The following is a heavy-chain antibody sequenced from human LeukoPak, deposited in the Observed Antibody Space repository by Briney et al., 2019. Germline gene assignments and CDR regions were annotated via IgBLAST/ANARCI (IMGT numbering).Heavy chain of an antibody. CDR2: INPNSGGT. Sequence: ASVKVSCKASGYTFTSYYMNWVRQAPGQGLEWMGWINPNSGGTNYAQKFQGRVTMTRDTSISTAYMELSRLRSDDTAVYYCARDRDYCGSSGYLGYWGRGPRVTVSA. CDR3: ARDRDYCGSSGYLGY. D-gene: IGHD3-22*01. V-gene: IGHV1-2*02. J-gene: IGHJ1*01. CDR1: GYTFTSYY.